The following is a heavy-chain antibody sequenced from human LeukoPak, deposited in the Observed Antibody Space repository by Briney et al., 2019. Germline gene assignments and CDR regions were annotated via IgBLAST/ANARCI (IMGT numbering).Heavy chain of an antibody. CDR2: ISSSSNYI. V-gene: IGHV3-21*01. J-gene: IGHJ4*02. Sequence: GGTLRLSCAASGVTFNTYTVYWVRHGPRKGLERGSSISSSSNYIYYPDSVKGRFTISRDNAKNSLYLQMNSLRAEDPAVYYCAKDHSGGVLFWGQGTLVTVSS. D-gene: IGHD2/OR15-2a*01. CDR1: GVTFNTYT. CDR3: AKDHSGGVLF.